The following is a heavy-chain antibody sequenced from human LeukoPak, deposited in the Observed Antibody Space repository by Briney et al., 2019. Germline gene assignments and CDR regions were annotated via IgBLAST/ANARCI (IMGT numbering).Heavy chain of an antibody. CDR1: GYTFTSYP. V-gene: IGHV1-18*01. J-gene: IGHJ4*02. CDR3: ARGYDYGDYVGDFDY. CDR2: ITTYNGNT. Sequence: EASVKVSCKASGYTFTSYPISWVRQAPGQGLEWMGWITTYNGNTHYAQKLQGRVTMTTETSTSTAYIDLRGLRSDDTAVYYCARGYDYGDYVGDFDYWGQGTLVTVSS. D-gene: IGHD4-17*01.